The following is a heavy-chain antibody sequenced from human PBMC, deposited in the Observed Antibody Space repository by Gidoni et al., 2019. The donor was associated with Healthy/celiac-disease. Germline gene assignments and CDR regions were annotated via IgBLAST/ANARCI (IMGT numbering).Heavy chain of an antibody. CDR2: IYYSGRT. D-gene: IGHD2-2*02. V-gene: IGHV4-30-4*08. CDR3: ARGGCSSTSCYTVAYYYYYMDV. Sequence: QVQLQASGPGLAKPAQILILTCTVSGGSSSRGGYYWSPTRQPPRKGLECTGYIYYSGRTYYNPSLKRRVPISVDTSKNQFSLKLSSVTAADTAVYYCARGGCSSTSCYTVAYYYYYMDVWGKGTTVTVSS. J-gene: IGHJ6*03. CDR1: GGSSSRGGYY.